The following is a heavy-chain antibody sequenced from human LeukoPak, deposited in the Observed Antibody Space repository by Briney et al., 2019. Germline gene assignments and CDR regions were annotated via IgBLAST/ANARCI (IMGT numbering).Heavy chain of an antibody. CDR3: ARGVSSAIDW. J-gene: IGHJ4*02. CDR2: INGDGRDT. CDR1: DFSFSTYW. V-gene: IGHV3-7*01. D-gene: IGHD3-22*01. Sequence: GGSLRLSCAASDFSFSTYWMNWVRQAPGKGLEGGANINGDGRDTYYVGSVRGRFTISRDNADNSLYLQMNSLRGDDTAVYYCARGVSSAIDWWGQGTLVTVSS.